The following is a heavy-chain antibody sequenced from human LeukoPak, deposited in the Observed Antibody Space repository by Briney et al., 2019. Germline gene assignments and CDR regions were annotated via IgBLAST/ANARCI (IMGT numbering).Heavy chain of an antibody. CDR3: ARAPGLGYCSSTSCYESGYFDY. CDR2: ISYDGSNK. Sequence: GGSLRLSCAASGFTFSSCAMHWVRQAPGKGLEWVAVISYDGSNKYYADPVKGRFTISRDNSKNTLYLQMNSLRAEDTAVYYCARAPGLGYCSSTSCYESGYFDYWGQGTLVTVSS. J-gene: IGHJ4*02. V-gene: IGHV3-30*01. D-gene: IGHD2-2*01. CDR1: GFTFSSCA.